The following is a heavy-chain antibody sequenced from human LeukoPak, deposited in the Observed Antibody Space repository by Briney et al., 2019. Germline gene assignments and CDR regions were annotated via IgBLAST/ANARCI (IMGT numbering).Heavy chain of an antibody. CDR1: GFTFSNYA. CDR2: ISGRGGST. V-gene: IGHV3-23*01. CDR3: AKDGFTIFGVVIDPSFFDY. D-gene: IGHD3-3*01. Sequence: GGSLRLSCAASGFTFSNYAMSWVRQAPGKGLEWVSVISGRGGSTDYADSVKGRFAISRDNSKNTLYLQMNSLRAEDTAVYYCAKDGFTIFGVVIDPSFFDYWGQGTLVTVSS. J-gene: IGHJ4*02.